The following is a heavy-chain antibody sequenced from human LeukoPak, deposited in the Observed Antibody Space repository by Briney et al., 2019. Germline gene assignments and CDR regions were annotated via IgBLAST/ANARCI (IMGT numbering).Heavy chain of an antibody. V-gene: IGHV4-34*01. CDR2: INHSGST. CDR3: ARVDTVVVPAAIDY. CDR1: GGSFCGYY. D-gene: IGHD2-2*01. Sequence: SENLSLTCAVYGGSFCGYYWNWIRQPPGKGLEWIGEINHSGSTNYNPSLKSRVTISVDTSKNQFSLKLSSVTAEDTAVYYCARVDTVVVPAAIDYWGQGTLVTVSS. J-gene: IGHJ4*02.